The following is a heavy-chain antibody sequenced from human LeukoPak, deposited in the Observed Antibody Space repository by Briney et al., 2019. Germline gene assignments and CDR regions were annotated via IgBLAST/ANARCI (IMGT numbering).Heavy chain of an antibody. V-gene: IGHV3-30*02. Sequence: PGGSLRLSCAASGFTFSSYAMSWVRQAPGKGLEWVAFIRYDGSNKYYADSVKGRFTISRDNSKNTLYLQMNSLRAEDTAVYYCAKVGIQANPQRAFDYWGQGTLVTVSS. D-gene: IGHD6-25*01. CDR3: AKVGIQANPQRAFDY. CDR1: GFTFSSYA. J-gene: IGHJ4*02. CDR2: IRYDGSNK.